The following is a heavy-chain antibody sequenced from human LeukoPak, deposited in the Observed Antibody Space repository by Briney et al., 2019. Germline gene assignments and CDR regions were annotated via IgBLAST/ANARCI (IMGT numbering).Heavy chain of an antibody. V-gene: IGHV3-30*18. CDR3: ANSQNGYKDAFDI. J-gene: IGHJ3*02. D-gene: IGHD5-24*01. Sequence: GRSLRLSCAASGFTFSSYGMHWVRQAPGKGLEWVAAISYDGSNEYYADSVKGRFTISRDNSKNTLYLQMSSLRAEDTAVYYCANSQNGYKDAFDIWGQGTVVTVSS. CDR2: ISYDGSNE. CDR1: GFTFSSYG.